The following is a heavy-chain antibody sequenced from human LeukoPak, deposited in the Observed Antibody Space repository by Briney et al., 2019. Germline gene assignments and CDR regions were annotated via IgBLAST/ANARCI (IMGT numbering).Heavy chain of an antibody. CDR3: ARRDCDSIKCRGSNWFDP. Sequence: GGSLRLSCAASGFTFSGYAMSWVRQAPGKGLEWVSAMSGSYGNTYYADSVKGRFTISRDNSKDTLYLQMNSLRAEDTAVYYCARRDCDSIKCRGSNWFDPWGQGTLVSVSS. CDR2: MSGSYGNT. J-gene: IGHJ5*02. CDR1: GFTFSGYA. V-gene: IGHV3-23*01. D-gene: IGHD3-22*01.